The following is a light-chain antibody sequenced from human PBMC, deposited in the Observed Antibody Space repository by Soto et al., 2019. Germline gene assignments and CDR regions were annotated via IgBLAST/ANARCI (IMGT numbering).Light chain of an antibody. CDR1: SGSVXXXXY. Sequence: QAVVTQEXXXSVSPGGTXXXTCGLSSGSVXXXXYPSWYQQTXGQAPRTLIYSTNTRSSGVPDRFSGSILGNKAALTITGXQADDESDYYCVLYMGSGIWVFGGGTQLTVL. V-gene: IGLV8-61*01. CDR3: VLYMGSGIWV. CDR2: STN. J-gene: IGLJ7*01.